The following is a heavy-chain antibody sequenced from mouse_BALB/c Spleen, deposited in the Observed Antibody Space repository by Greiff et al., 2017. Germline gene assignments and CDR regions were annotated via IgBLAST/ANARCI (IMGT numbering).Heavy chain of an antibody. Sequence: EVQLVESGGGLVQPGGSRKLSCAASGFTFSSFGMHWVRQAPEKGLEWVAYISSGSSTIYYADTVKGRFTISRDNPKNTLFLQMTSLRSEDTAMYYCARREDYAYALAYWGQGTLVTVSA. CDR3: ARREDYAYALAY. V-gene: IGHV5-17*02. D-gene: IGHD2-2*01. J-gene: IGHJ3*01. CDR1: GFTFSSFG. CDR2: ISSGSSTI.